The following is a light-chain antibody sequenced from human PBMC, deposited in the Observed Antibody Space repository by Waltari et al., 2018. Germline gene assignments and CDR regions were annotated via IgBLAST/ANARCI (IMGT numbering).Light chain of an antibody. V-gene: IGLV2-23*01. CDR2: DGD. Sequence: QSALPQPASVSGSPGQSITFPCTGPARDDGPYKLVSWYQHHPGTAPKLIIYDGDKRPAGVSSRFSASKSGDTASLTISGLQSEDEADYYCCSYVGGAKVTFGGGTKVTVL. CDR1: ARDDGPYKL. CDR3: CSYVGGAKVT. J-gene: IGLJ2*01.